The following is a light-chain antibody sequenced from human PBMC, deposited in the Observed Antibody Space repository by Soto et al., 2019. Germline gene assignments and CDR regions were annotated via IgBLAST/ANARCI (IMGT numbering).Light chain of an antibody. CDR3: QQYNSYLLT. V-gene: IGKV1-5*03. J-gene: IGKJ1*01. Sequence: DIQMTQSPSTLSASVGDRVTITCRASQSISSWLAWYQQKPGKAPKLLIYKASSLESGVPSRFSGSGSGTEFTLPISSLQPDDFATYYCQQYNSYLLTFGQGTKVEIK. CDR1: QSISSW. CDR2: KAS.